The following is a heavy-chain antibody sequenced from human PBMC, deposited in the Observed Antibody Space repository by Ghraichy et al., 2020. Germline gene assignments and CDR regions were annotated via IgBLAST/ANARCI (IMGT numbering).Heavy chain of an antibody. Sequence: GGSLRLPCAASGFTFSNYWMHWVRQAPGKGLVWVLRINSDGSSTSHVDSVQGQFTISRDNAKNTLYLQMNSLRAEDTAVYYCARDFNAVGLDYWGQGTLVTVSS. CDR1: GFTFSNYW. CDR3: ARDFNAVGLDY. J-gene: IGHJ4*02. V-gene: IGHV3-74*01. CDR2: INSDGSST. D-gene: IGHD4-23*01.